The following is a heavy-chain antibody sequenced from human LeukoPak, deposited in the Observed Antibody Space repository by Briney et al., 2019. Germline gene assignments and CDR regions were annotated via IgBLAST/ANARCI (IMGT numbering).Heavy chain of an antibody. CDR1: GGSISRYY. D-gene: IGHD1-26*01. V-gene: IGHV4-4*09. J-gene: IGHJ4*02. Sequence: SETLSLTCSVSGGSISRYYWSWIRQAPGKGLEGNGFLFSSVTTKYNPSLKSRVSISIDMSKSQFSLKVSSVAASDAAVFYCARENSGSYREFDYWGQGTLVTV. CDR3: ARENSGSYREFDY. CDR2: LFSSVTT.